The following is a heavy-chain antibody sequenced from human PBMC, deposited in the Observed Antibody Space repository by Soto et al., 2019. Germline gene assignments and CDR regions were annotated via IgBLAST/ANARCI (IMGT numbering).Heavy chain of an antibody. V-gene: IGHV1-18*04. CDR2: ISAHNGDT. Sequence: ASVKVSCKASGYGFATYGFSWVRQAPGQGLECVGWISAHNGDTHYSQKFQGRVTLTTDTSTNTGYMELRSLTSDDTAVYFCATEPIYYNDGSGYYPLGHWGQRTLVTVSS. J-gene: IGHJ4*02. CDR1: GYGFATYG. CDR3: ATEPIYYNDGSGYYPLGH. D-gene: IGHD3-22*01.